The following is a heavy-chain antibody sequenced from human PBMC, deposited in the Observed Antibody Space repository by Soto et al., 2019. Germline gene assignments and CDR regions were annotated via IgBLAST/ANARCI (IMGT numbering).Heavy chain of an antibody. CDR3: GRDLDTAMVRISDYYYGMDV. J-gene: IGHJ6*02. D-gene: IGHD5-18*01. V-gene: IGHV1-46*02. Sequence: GASVKVSCKASGYTFNSYYMHWVRQAPGQGLEWMGIINPSGGSTSYAQKFQGRVTMTRDTSTSTVYMELSSLRSEDTAVYYCGRDLDTAMVRISDYYYGMDVWGQGTTVTAP. CDR1: GYTFNSYY. CDR2: INPSGGST.